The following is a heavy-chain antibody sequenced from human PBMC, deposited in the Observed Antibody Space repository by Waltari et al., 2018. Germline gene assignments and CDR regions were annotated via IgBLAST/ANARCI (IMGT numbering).Heavy chain of an antibody. CDR3: VRENSYGSGDFDP. V-gene: IGHV3-53*01. D-gene: IGHD3-10*01. Sequence: EVQLVQSGGGLIQPGGSLRLSCAASGFSVSKNYLSWVRQAPGRGLEWVSVTYSSGLTYYADSVKGRFAISRDNSKNTLFLQMDSLRVEDTAVYYCVRENSYGSGDFDPWGQGTLVTVSS. CDR2: TYSSGLT. CDR1: GFSVSKNY. J-gene: IGHJ5*02.